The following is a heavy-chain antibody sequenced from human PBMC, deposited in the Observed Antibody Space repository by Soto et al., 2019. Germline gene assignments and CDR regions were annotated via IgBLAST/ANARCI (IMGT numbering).Heavy chain of an antibody. CDR2: IYHSGAT. CDR3: ARYFCTSTTCNGEFDY. Sequence: QLQLQESGPGLVKPSDTLSLTCVVSGYSISTTNWWGWIRQPPGKGLEWIGYIYHSGATYYNPSLNSRVTMSVETSKNQVSLKLSSVTAVDTAVYYCARYFCTSTTCNGEFDYWGQGTLVTVSS. V-gene: IGHV4-28*01. D-gene: IGHD2-2*01. CDR1: GYSISTTNW. J-gene: IGHJ4*02.